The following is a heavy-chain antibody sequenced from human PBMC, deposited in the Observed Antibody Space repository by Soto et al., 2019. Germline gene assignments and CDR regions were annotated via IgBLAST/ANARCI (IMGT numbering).Heavy chain of an antibody. V-gene: IGHV1-3*01. CDR1: GYTFTSYA. J-gene: IGHJ4*02. CDR3: ARSIVVVTALDY. Sequence: ASVRVSCKASGYTFTSYAMHWVRQAPGQRLEWMGWINAGNGNTKYSQKLQGRVTITRDTSASTAYMELSSLRSEDTAVYYCARSIVVVTALDYWGQGTLVTVSS. D-gene: IGHD2-21*02. CDR2: INAGNGNT.